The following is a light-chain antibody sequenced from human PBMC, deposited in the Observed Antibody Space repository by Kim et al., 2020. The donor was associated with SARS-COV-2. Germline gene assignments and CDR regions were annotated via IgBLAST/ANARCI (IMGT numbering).Light chain of an antibody. V-gene: IGKV1-27*01. CDR1: PDICNS. CDR2: AAS. CDR3: QKRDSAPWT. J-gene: IGKJ1*01. Sequence: APLVDRGTITCRASPDICNSLAWFQLKPAKAPKLLIYAASALQPGVPSRFSGSGSGTDFTLTVTSLQPEDVATYYCQKRDSAPWTFGQGTKVDIK.